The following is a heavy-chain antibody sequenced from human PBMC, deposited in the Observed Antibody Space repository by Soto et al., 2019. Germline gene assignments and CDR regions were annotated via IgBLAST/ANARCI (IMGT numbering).Heavy chain of an antibody. Sequence: QVQLVQSEAEVRQPGASVKVSCTASGYTFTGYYLHWLRQAPGQGLEWMGWINPTSGGTRYAQKFQCWVTVTSDTSNRTASMEVTSLKFDDTAVYVCARGFGRNSWNTARQPVELWGPGTLVTVSS. CDR2: INPTSGGT. CDR3: ARGFGRNSWNTARQPVEL. V-gene: IGHV1-2*04. D-gene: IGHD1-26*01. J-gene: IGHJ3*01. CDR1: GYTFTGYY.